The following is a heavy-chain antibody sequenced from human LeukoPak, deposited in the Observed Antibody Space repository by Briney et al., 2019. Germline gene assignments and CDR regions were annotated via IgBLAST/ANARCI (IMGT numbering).Heavy chain of an antibody. CDR1: GFTFSSFW. J-gene: IGHJ4*02. D-gene: IGHD4-23*01. CDR3: AREWNGGNSEGYYFDY. Sequence: GGSLRLSLVASGFTFSSFWMSWFGQAPGKGWEWLANIKQDGSEKYYVESVKGRFTISRDNAKNSLYLQMNSLRAEHTAVYYSAREWNGGNSEGYYFDYWGQGTLVTVSS. CDR2: IKQDGSEK. V-gene: IGHV3-7*01.